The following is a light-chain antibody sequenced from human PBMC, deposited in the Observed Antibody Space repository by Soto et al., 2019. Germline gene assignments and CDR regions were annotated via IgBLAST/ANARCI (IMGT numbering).Light chain of an antibody. CDR1: SSDVGGYNY. CDR3: SSYTTRNTSQIV. CDR2: DVS. J-gene: IGLJ1*01. Sequence: QSALTQPASVSGSPGQSITISCTGTSSDVGGYNYVSWYQHHPGKAPKLIIYDVSNRPSGVSIRFSGSKSDNTASLTISGLQPEDEADYHCSSYTTRNTSQIVFGTGT. V-gene: IGLV2-14*03.